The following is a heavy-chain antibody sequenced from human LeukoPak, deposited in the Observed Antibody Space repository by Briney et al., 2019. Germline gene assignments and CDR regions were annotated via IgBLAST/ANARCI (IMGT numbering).Heavy chain of an antibody. D-gene: IGHD3-10*01. Sequence: GASVKVSCKASGYTFTGYHMHWVRQAPGQGLEWMGWINPNSGGTNYAQKFQGRVTTTRDTSISTAYMELSRLRSDDTAVYYCARDGSWFGELLWMHQIDHWGQGTLVTVSS. CDR3: ARDGSWFGELLWMHQIDH. CDR1: GYTFTGYH. J-gene: IGHJ4*02. CDR2: INPNSGGT. V-gene: IGHV1-2*02.